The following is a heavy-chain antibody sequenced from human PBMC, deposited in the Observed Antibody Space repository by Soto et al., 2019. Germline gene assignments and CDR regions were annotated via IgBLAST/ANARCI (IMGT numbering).Heavy chain of an antibody. Sequence: GGSLRLSCAASGFTFSDFYMSWIRQAPGKGLEWVSYISGSGGTIYYADSVKGRFTISRDNAKNSLYLHMTSLRAEDTAIYYCAREMVIVATNYYYYGMDVWGQGTTVTVSS. J-gene: IGHJ6*02. CDR3: AREMVIVATNYYYYGMDV. CDR2: ISGSGGTI. CDR1: GFTFSDFY. D-gene: IGHD2-15*01. V-gene: IGHV3-11*01.